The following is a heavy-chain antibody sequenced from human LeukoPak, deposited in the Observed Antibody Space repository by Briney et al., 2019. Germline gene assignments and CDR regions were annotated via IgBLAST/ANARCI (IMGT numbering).Heavy chain of an antibody. J-gene: IGHJ6*03. D-gene: IGHD2/OR15-2a*01. CDR3: VKDIGGGTFLGYYYMDV. CDR2: ISWNSVST. V-gene: IGHV3-9*01. CDR1: GLIFDDFA. Sequence: GGSLRLSCAASGLIFDDFAMHWVRQAPGKGLEGVSSISWNSVSTGYADSVKGRFTISRDNAKNSLYLQLNSLRAEDTALYYCVKDIGGGTFLGYYYMDVWGKGTTVTVSS.